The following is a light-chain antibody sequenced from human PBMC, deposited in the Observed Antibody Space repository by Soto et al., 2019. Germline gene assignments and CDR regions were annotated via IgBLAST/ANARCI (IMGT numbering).Light chain of an antibody. Sequence: QAVVTQPPSVSGAPGQRVTISCTGSSSNIGAGYDVHWYQQLPGTAPKLLIYGNSNRPSGVPDRFSGSKSGTSASLAITGLQAEDEADYCCQSYDSSLSGRVVFGGGTKLTVL. J-gene: IGLJ2*01. CDR2: GNS. CDR1: SSNIGAGYD. V-gene: IGLV1-40*01. CDR3: QSYDSSLSGRVV.